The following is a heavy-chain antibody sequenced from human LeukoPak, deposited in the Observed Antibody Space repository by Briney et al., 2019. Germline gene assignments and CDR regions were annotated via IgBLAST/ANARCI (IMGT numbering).Heavy chain of an antibody. Sequence: GGSLRLSCAASGFTFRNSAMNWVRQVPGKGLEGVSSIDYDSSHIYYAASVRSRFPLSRDNARNSVYLQMHSLRVEDTAVYYCARDPLRYLRVGHYDYWGQGTLVAVSS. CDR1: GFTFRNSA. V-gene: IGHV3-21*01. CDR2: IDYDSSHI. J-gene: IGHJ4*02. D-gene: IGHD3-9*01. CDR3: ARDPLRYLRVGHYDY.